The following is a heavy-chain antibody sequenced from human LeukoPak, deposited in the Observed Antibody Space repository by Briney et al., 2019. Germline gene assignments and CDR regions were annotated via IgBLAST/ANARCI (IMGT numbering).Heavy chain of an antibody. CDR1: GFTVSTNY. V-gene: IGHV3-66*01. CDR2: IYSGGST. J-gene: IGHJ3*02. CDR3: ASYRYGSSFAFDI. Sequence: GGSLRLSCGASGFTVSTNYMSWVRQAPGKGLEWVSIIYSGGSTYYADSVKGRLTISRDNSKNTLYLQMNSLRAEDTAVYYCASYRYGSSFAFDIWGQGTMVTVSS. D-gene: IGHD6-6*01.